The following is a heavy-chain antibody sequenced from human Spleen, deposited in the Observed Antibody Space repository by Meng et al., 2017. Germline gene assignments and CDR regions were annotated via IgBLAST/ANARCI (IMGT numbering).Heavy chain of an antibody. V-gene: IGHV1-69*01. CDR2: IIPIFGTA. J-gene: IGHJ5*02. CDR3: ARGLAAAGTFLFDP. Sequence: QVQLVQSGAEVQKPGSSVKVSCKASGGTFSSYAFSWVRQAPGQGLEWMGGIIPIFGTANYAQKFQGRVTITADESTSTAYMELSRLRSDDTAVYYCARGLAAAGTFLFDPWGQGTLVTVSS. CDR1: GGTFSSYA. D-gene: IGHD6-13*01.